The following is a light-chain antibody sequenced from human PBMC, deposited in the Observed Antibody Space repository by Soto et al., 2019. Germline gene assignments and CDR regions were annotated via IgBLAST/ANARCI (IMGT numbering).Light chain of an antibody. CDR3: CSYAGTVAYV. CDR2: EVN. J-gene: IGLJ1*01. V-gene: IGLV2-23*02. CDR1: SSDVGSYNL. Sequence: QSVLTQPASVSGSPGQSITISFTGTSSDVGSYNLVSWYQQLPGKAPKVIICEVNKRPSGVSYRFSGSKSGNTASLTISGLQTEDEADYYCCSYAGTVAYVFGTGTKVTVL.